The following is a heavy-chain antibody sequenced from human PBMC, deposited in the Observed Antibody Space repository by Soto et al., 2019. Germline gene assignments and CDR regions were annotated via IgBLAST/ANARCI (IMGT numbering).Heavy chain of an antibody. Sequence: QLQLQESGPGLVKPSETLSLTCTVSGGSISSSSYYWGWIRQPPGKGLEWIGSIYYSGSTYYNPSLKSRVTISVDTSKNQFSLKLSSVTAADTAVYYCARQGYYDTRLIDYWGQGTLVTVSS. D-gene: IGHD3-9*01. V-gene: IGHV4-39*01. J-gene: IGHJ4*02. CDR1: GGSISSSSYY. CDR3: ARQGYYDTRLIDY. CDR2: IYYSGST.